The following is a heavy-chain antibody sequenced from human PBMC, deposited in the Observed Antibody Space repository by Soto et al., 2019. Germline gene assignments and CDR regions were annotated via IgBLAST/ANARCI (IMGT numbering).Heavy chain of an antibody. CDR2: IKSKTDGGTT. V-gene: IGHV3-15*01. CDR1: GFTFSNAW. Sequence: GGSLRLSCAASGFTFSNAWMSWVRQAPGKGLEWVGRIKSKTDGGTTDYAAPVKGRFTISRDDSKNTLYLQMNSLKTEDTAVYYCTTDLSAVTPGSGIQGGQGTLVTVSS. D-gene: IGHD3-10*01. J-gene: IGHJ4*02. CDR3: TTDLSAVTPGSGIQ.